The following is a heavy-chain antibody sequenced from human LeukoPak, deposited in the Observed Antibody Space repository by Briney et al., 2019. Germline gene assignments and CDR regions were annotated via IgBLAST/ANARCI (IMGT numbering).Heavy chain of an antibody. V-gene: IGHV3-30*18. CDR3: TKAGYWRYYAFDI. J-gene: IGHJ3*02. CDR2: ISYGGGNK. CDR1: GFTFSTYG. D-gene: IGHD3-3*01. Sequence: PGGSLSLTCVASGFTFSTYGMHWVRQTPGKGLEWVTLISYGGGNKYYADSVKGRFTIFRDNSENTLYLQMNSLRAEDTAVYYCTKAGYWRYYAFDIWGQGTMVTVSS.